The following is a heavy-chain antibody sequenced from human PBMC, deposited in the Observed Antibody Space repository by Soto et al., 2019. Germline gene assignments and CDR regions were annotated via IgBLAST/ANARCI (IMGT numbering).Heavy chain of an antibody. CDR2: ILSDGSTK. V-gene: IGHV3-30*18. D-gene: IGHD3-22*01. J-gene: IGHJ4*01. Sequence: PGGFLRLSCTVSGFTFSSYGMHWVRQAPGKGLEWVAVILSDGSTKYYADSVKGRFTISRDNSKNTLYLQVNSLRAEDTAVYYCAKNPPGYYDSSGYLDSWGQGTLVTV. CDR1: GFTFSSYG. CDR3: AKNPPGYYDSSGYLDS.